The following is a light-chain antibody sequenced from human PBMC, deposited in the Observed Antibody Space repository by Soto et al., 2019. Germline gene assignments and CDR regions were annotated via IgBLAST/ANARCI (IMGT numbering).Light chain of an antibody. J-gene: IGLJ1*01. CDR2: SNN. CDR1: SSNIGSNT. CDR3: AAWDDSLNGPV. V-gene: IGLV1-44*01. Sequence: QSVLTQPPSASETPGQGVTFSCSGSSSNIGSNTVNWYQQLPGTAPKLLIYSNNQRPSGVPDRFSGSKSGTSASLAISGLQSEDEADYYCAAWDDSLNGPVFGTGTKVTVL.